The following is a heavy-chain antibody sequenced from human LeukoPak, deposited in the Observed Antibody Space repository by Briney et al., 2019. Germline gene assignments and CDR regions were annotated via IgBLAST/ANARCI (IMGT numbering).Heavy chain of an antibody. D-gene: IGHD2-15*01. Sequence: GGSLRLSCAASGFTFSSYWMSWVRQAPGKGLEWVANIKQDGSEKYYVDSVKGRFTISRDNAKNSLYLQMNSLRAEDTAVYYCARGWDIVENHYYMDVWGKGTTVTVSS. V-gene: IGHV3-7*01. CDR2: IKQDGSEK. J-gene: IGHJ6*03. CDR1: GFTFSSYW. CDR3: ARGWDIVENHYYMDV.